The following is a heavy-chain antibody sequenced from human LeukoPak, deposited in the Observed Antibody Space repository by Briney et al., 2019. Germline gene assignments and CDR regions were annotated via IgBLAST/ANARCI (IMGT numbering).Heavy chain of an antibody. Sequence: SETLSLTCSVSGGSISNYFWTWIRQPPGKGLEWIGHIYSSGSTYYNPSLKSRVTISVDTSKNRFSLKLSTVTAADTAVYYCARRPTGDPKFDYWGQGTPVTVSS. V-gene: IGHV4-59*08. CDR2: IYSSGST. D-gene: IGHD7-27*01. CDR3: ARRPTGDPKFDY. J-gene: IGHJ4*02. CDR1: GGSISNYF.